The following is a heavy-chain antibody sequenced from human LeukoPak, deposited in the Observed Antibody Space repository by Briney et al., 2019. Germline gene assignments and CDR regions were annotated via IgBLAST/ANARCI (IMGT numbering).Heavy chain of an antibody. Sequence: SETLSLTCTVSGGSISSYYWSWIRQPPGKGLEWIGYIYTSGSTNCNPSLKSRVTISVDTSKNQFSLKLSSVTAADTAVYYCARAVWDNWFDPWGQGTLVTVSS. CDR2: IYTSGST. CDR3: ARAVWDNWFDP. J-gene: IGHJ5*02. V-gene: IGHV4-4*09. D-gene: IGHD3-16*01. CDR1: GGSISSYY.